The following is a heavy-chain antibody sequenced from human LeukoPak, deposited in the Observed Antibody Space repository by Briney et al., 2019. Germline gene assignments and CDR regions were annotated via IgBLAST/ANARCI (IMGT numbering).Heavy chain of an antibody. Sequence: ASVKVSCKASGYTFTSYGISWVRQAPGQGLECMGWINPFNGNRNYAQKFQGRVTMTTDTSTSTAYMELRSMRSDDTAVYYCAREIYGRFDYWGQGALVTVSS. CDR2: INPFNGNR. CDR1: GYTFTSYG. V-gene: IGHV1-18*01. J-gene: IGHJ4*02. D-gene: IGHD4-17*01. CDR3: AREIYGRFDY.